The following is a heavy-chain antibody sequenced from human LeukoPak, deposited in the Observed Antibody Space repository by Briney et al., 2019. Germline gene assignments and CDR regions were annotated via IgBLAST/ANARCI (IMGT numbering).Heavy chain of an antibody. CDR2: IKQDGSEN. CDR3: AREGRIAVAGKEDY. D-gene: IGHD6-19*01. V-gene: IGHV3-7*01. Sequence: GGSLRLFCAASGFTFSTYTMSWGRQAPGKGLQWVASIKQDGSENYYEYSVKGRFTISKDNAKNSLYLQMNSLRAEDTAVYYCAREGRIAVAGKEDYWGQGTLVTVSS. J-gene: IGHJ4*02. CDR1: GFTFSTYT.